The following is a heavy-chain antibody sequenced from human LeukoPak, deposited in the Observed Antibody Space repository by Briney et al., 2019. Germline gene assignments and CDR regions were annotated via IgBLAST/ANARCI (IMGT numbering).Heavy chain of an antibody. Sequence: GGSLRLSCAASGFTFSDYYMSWIRQAPGKGLEWVSYISGSGSSIYYADSAKGRFTISRDNAKNSLYLQMTSLRAEDTAVYYCARVTNVLIRRYYYYYMDVWGKGTTVTVSS. J-gene: IGHJ6*03. CDR3: ARVTNVLIRRYYYYYMDV. D-gene: IGHD2-8*01. CDR1: GFTFSDYY. CDR2: ISGSGSSI. V-gene: IGHV3-11*01.